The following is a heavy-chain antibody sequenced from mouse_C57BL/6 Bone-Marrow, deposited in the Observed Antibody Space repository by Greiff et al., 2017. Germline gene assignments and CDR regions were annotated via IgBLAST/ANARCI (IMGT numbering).Heavy chain of an antibody. CDR2: ISGGGGNT. Sequence: EVKFEESGGGLVKPGGSLKLSCAASGFTFSSYTMSWVRQTPEKRLEWVATISGGGGNTYYPDSVKGRFTISRDNAKNTLYLQMSSLRSEDTALYYCASDYGAWFAYWGQGTLVTVSA. V-gene: IGHV5-9*01. CDR1: GFTFSSYT. D-gene: IGHD2-4*01. CDR3: ASDYGAWFAY. J-gene: IGHJ3*01.